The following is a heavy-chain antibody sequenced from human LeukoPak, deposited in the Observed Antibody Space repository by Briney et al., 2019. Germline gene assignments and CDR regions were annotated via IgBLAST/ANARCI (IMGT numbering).Heavy chain of an antibody. Sequence: SETLSLTCAVSAASISTGTYSWGWMRQPPGKGLEWIGSIYYSGSTYYNPSLKSRVTISVDTSKNQFSLKLRPVTAADTAVYYCARHFGTRGQGTLVTVSS. CDR3: ARHFGT. CDR2: IYYSGST. J-gene: IGHJ4*02. V-gene: IGHV4-39*01. D-gene: IGHD3/OR15-3a*01. CDR1: AASISTGTYS.